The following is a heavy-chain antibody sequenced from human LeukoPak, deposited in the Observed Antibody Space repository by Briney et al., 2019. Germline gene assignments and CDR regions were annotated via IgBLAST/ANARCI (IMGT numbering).Heavy chain of an antibody. J-gene: IGHJ3*02. CDR2: IWYGGSNK. V-gene: IGHV3-33*08. Sequence: GGSLRLSCAASGFTFSSYGMHWVRQAPGKGLEWVAVIWYGGSNKYYADSVKGRFTISRDNSKNTLYLQMNSLRAEDTAVYYCVRDAVADRFSAFDIWGQGTMVTVSS. CDR3: VRDAVADRFSAFDI. D-gene: IGHD6-19*01. CDR1: GFTFSSYG.